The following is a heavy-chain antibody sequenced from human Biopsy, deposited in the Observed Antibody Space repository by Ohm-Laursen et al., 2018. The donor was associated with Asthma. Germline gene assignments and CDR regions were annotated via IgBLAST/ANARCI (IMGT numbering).Heavy chain of an antibody. D-gene: IGHD1-1*01. J-gene: IGHJ4*02. CDR3: ARRSYNWDDIDS. Sequence: ASVKVSCKASGYTFTRYGIAWVRQAPGQGLEWVGWISVYNGDTNSAQKLQDRVTLTTDTYTDTAYMELRSLRSDDTAAYYCARRSYNWDDIDSWGQGTLVTVSS. CDR1: GYTFTRYG. CDR2: ISVYNGDT. V-gene: IGHV1-18*01.